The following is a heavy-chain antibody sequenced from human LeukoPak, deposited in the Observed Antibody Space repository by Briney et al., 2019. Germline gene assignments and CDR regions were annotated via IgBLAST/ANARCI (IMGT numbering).Heavy chain of an antibody. J-gene: IGHJ4*02. CDR1: GFTFSGSD. CDR3: TTLDFDY. Sequence: GGSLRLSCAASGFTFSGSDMHWVRQAAGKGLEWVGRIRIKTNSYATEYAASVKGRFTISRDDSKNTAYLQMNSLKTEDTAVYYCTTLDFDYWGQGTLVTVSS. V-gene: IGHV3-73*01. CDR2: IRIKTNSYAT.